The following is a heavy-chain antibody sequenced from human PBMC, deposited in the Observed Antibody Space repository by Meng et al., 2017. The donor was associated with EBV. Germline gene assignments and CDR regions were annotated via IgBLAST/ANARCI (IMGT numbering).Heavy chain of an antibody. Sequence: QVQLVQVGAEVKNPGASLKVSCKASGYAFTSYILHWVRQAPGQRLEWMGWINVGVGYTKYSQKFQGRVTISSDTSATTGYMELSSLRSEDTAVYYCVRGPPVGVPGPGDYWGQGTLVTVSS. J-gene: IGHJ4*02. CDR3: VRGPPVGVPGPGDY. V-gene: IGHV1-3*01. CDR2: INVGVGYT. D-gene: IGHD2-21*01. CDR1: GYAFTSYI.